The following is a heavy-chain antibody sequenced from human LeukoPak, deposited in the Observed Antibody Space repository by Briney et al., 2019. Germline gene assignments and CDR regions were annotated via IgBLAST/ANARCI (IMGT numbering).Heavy chain of an antibody. CDR1: GGSFSGYY. D-gene: IGHD1-26*01. Sequence: PSETLSLTCAVYGGSFSGYYWSWIRQPPGKGLEWIGEINHSGSTNYNPSLKSRVTISVDTSKNQFSLKLSSVTAADTAVYYCARGLVGATRGFFDYWGQGTLVTVSS. V-gene: IGHV4-34*01. CDR2: INHSGST. CDR3: ARGLVGATRGFFDY. J-gene: IGHJ4*02.